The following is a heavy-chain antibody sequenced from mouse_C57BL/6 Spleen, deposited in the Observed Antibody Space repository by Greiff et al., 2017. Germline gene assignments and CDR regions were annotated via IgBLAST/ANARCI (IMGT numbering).Heavy chain of an antibody. D-gene: IGHD1-1*01. Sequence: VQLQQSGPELVKPGASVKISCKASGYAFSSSWMNWVKQRPGKGLEWIGRIYPGDGDTNYNGKFKGKATLTADKSSSTAYMQLSSLTSEDSAVYFCAGGYGSSSTWYFDVWGTGTTVTVSS. CDR1: GYAFSSSW. V-gene: IGHV1-82*01. CDR3: AGGYGSSSTWYFDV. J-gene: IGHJ1*03. CDR2: IYPGDGDT.